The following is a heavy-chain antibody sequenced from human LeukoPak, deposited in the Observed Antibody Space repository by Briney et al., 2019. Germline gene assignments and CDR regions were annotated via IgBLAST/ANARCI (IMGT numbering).Heavy chain of an antibody. Sequence: GGSLRLSCVASEFTLSSHAMNWVRQAPGKGLEWVSSIGGGGESTYYADSVKGRFTVSRDNSKNTLYLQINSLRGEDTAVYYCAKGKYSSGGVPDYWGQGTLVTVSS. V-gene: IGHV3-23*01. CDR3: AKGKYSSGGVPDY. J-gene: IGHJ4*02. D-gene: IGHD6-19*01. CDR1: EFTLSSHA. CDR2: IGGGGEST.